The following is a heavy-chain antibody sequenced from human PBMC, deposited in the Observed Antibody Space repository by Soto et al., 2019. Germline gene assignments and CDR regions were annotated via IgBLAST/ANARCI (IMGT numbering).Heavy chain of an antibody. Sequence: GGSLRLSCAASGFTFSSYDMHWVRQATGKGLEWVSAIGTAGDTYYPGSVKGRFTISRENAKNSLYLQMNSLRAGDTAVYYCARGYSSSWYRETGYYDAFDIWGQGTMVTVSS. D-gene: IGHD6-13*01. J-gene: IGHJ3*02. V-gene: IGHV3-13*01. CDR3: ARGYSSSWYRETGYYDAFDI. CDR2: IGTAGDT. CDR1: GFTFSSYD.